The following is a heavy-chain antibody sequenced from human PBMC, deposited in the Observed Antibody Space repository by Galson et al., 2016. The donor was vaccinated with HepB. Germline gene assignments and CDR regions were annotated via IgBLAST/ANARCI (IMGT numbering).Heavy chain of an antibody. Sequence: SVKVSCKASGVIFSIYTITWIRQAPGQGLEWMGGIIPIFGTTNYAQKFQGRVTITADKSTSTAYMELTSLRSEDTAVYYCARTHYDCSNNNCYLPDYYYYGMDGWGQGTTVTVSS. D-gene: IGHD2-2*01. J-gene: IGHJ6*02. CDR1: GVIFSIYT. CDR3: ARTHYDCSNNNCYLPDYYYYGMDG. CDR2: IIPIFGTT. V-gene: IGHV1-69*06.